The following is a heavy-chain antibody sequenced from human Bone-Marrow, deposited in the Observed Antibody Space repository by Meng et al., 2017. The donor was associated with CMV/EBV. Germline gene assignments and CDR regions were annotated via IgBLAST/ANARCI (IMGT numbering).Heavy chain of an antibody. D-gene: IGHD5-12*01. Sequence: GGSRRLSCGASGFTSSTYDIHWVRQPPGKGLEWVAFIPYDGSYEYYADSVKGRFTISRDNSKNALYLQINSLRAEDTALYYCAKHHRGYSAIDYWGQGTLITVSS. V-gene: IGHV3-30*02. CDR2: IPYDGSYE. CDR1: GFTSSTYD. J-gene: IGHJ4*02. CDR3: AKHHRGYSAIDY.